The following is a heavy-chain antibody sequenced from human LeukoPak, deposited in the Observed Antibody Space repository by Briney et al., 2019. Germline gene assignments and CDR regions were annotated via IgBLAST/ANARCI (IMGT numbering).Heavy chain of an antibody. Sequence: SETLSLTCTVSGGSLSSGDYYWSWLRQPPGKGLEWFGYIYYSGSTYYNPSLKSRVTISVYTSKNQFSLKLSSVTAADTAVYYCASESLSSGWSTGGQGTLVTVS. CDR3: ASESLSSGWST. J-gene: IGHJ4*02. CDR1: GGSLSSGDYY. V-gene: IGHV4-30-4*01. CDR2: IYYSGST. D-gene: IGHD6-19*01.